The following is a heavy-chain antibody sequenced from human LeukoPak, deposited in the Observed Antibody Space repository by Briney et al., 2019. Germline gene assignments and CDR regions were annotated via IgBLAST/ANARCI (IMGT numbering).Heavy chain of an antibody. D-gene: IGHD1-26*01. J-gene: IGHJ4*02. CDR3: ARVGTWELQRVFDY. Sequence: GGSLRLSCAASGFTFTDYWMTWVRQVPGKGLEWVANIHKAGTESYYVDSVKGRFAISRDNAKNSLYLQLSSLRVDDTAVYYCARVGTWELQRVFDYWGQGTLVTV. CDR2: IHKAGTES. CDR1: GFTFTDYW. V-gene: IGHV3-7*01.